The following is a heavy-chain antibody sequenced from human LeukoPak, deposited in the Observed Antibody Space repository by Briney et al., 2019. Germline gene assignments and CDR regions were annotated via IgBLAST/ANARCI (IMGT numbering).Heavy chain of an antibody. CDR3: ARGAYYYDSSGYYFDY. CDR1: GFTFSDYY. Sequence: PGGSLRLSCAASGFTFSDYYMSWIRQAPGKGLEWVSYISSSGSTIYYADAVKGRFTISRDNAKNSLYLQMNSLRAEDTAVYYCARGAYYYDSSGYYFDYWGQGTLVTVSS. D-gene: IGHD3-22*01. J-gene: IGHJ4*02. V-gene: IGHV3-11*04. CDR2: ISSSGSTI.